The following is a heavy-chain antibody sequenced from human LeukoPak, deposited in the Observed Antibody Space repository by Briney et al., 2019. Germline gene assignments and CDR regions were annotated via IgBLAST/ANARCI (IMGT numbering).Heavy chain of an antibody. J-gene: IGHJ4*02. CDR2: IKEGGSEK. CDR1: GFTYTTYW. CDR3: ARDGNGKSLDFDY. V-gene: IGHV3-7*01. Sequence: PGGSLRLSCAASGFTYTTYWMTWVRQAPGKGLEWVANIKEGGSEKNYVDSVKGRFTISRDNAKNSLYLQMNSLRAEDTAVYYCARDGNGKSLDFDYWGQGTLVTVSS. D-gene: IGHD1-1*01.